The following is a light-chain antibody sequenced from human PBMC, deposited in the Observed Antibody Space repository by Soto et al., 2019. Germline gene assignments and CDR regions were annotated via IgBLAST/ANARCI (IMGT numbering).Light chain of an antibody. J-gene: IGKJ5*01. Sequence: AIQLTQSPSSLSASVGDRVTITCRASQDVRGALAWYQQKPGQAPKILIYDVSSLESGVPSRFSGSSSGTDFTLTISSLQPIDFATYYCQQFNSYPFTFGQGTRLEIK. V-gene: IGKV1-13*02. CDR2: DVS. CDR3: QQFNSYPFT. CDR1: QDVRGA.